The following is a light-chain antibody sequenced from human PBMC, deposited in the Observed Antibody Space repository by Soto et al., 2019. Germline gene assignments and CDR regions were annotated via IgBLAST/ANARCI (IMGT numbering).Light chain of an antibody. CDR2: DAS. V-gene: IGKV3-15*01. Sequence: ILMTQSPATLSVSPGESATLSCRASQRISRNLAWYQQKPGQAPRLLIYDASTRATAIPARFSGSGSGTDFTLTISRLEPEDFAVYYCQQYNNWPPITFGQGTRLEIK. CDR1: QRISRN. J-gene: IGKJ5*01. CDR3: QQYNNWPPIT.